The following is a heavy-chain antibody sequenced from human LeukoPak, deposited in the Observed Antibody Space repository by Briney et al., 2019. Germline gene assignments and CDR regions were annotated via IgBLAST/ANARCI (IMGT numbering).Heavy chain of an antibody. D-gene: IGHD4-17*01. Sequence: SETLSLTCTVSGYSIGSGYYWGWIRQPPGKGLEWIGSIYHSGSTNYNPSLKSRVTISVDTSKNQFSLKLSSVTAADTAVYYCARLGLRGIPWGQGTLVTVSS. CDR1: GYSIGSGYY. CDR3: ARLGLRGIP. CDR2: IYHSGST. V-gene: IGHV4-38-2*02. J-gene: IGHJ5*02.